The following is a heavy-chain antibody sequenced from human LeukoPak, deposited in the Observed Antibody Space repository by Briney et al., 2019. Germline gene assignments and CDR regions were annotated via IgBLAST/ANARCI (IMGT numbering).Heavy chain of an antibody. CDR1: GYTFTSYD. CDR3: ARGRTEHDAFDI. V-gene: IGHV1-8*01. J-gene: IGHJ3*02. D-gene: IGHD3/OR15-3a*01. CDR2: MNPNSGNT. Sequence: ASVKVSCKASGYTFTSYDINWVRQATGQGLEWMGWMNPNSGNTGYAQKFQGRVTMTWNTSISTAYMELSSLRSEDTAVYYCARGRTEHDAFDIWGQGTMVTVSS.